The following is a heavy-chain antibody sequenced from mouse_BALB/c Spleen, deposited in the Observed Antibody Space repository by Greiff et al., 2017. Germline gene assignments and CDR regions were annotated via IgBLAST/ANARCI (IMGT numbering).Heavy chain of an antibody. CDR2: ISDGGSYT. V-gene: IGHV5-4*02. CDR1: GFAFSDYY. J-gene: IGHJ4*01. D-gene: IGHD2-14*01. CDR3: ARGGDRVRIAMDY. Sequence: DVQLVESGGGLVKPGGSLKLSCAASGFAFSDYYMYWVRQTPEKRLEWVATISDGGSYTYYPDSVKGRFTISRDNAKNNLYLQMSSLKSEDTAMYYCARGGDRVRIAMDYWGQGTSVTVSS.